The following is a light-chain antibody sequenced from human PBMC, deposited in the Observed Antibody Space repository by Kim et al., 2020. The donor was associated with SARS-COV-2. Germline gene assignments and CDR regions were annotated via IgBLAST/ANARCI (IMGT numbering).Light chain of an antibody. J-gene: IGKJ4*01. CDR1: QSVSSN. CDR3: QAYKTWPPLT. V-gene: IGKV3-15*01. CDR2: GAS. Sequence: EIVMTQSPATLSVSPGERATLSCRASQSVSSNLAWYQQKPGQAPRLLIYGASTRATGIPARFSGSGSGTEFTLTISSLQSEDFAVYYCQAYKTWPPLTFGGG.